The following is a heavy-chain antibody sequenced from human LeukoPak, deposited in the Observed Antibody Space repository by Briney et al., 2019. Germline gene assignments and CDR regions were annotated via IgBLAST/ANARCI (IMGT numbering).Heavy chain of an antibody. D-gene: IGHD5-12*01. CDR1: GFTLSSKY. CDR2: IYSGGST. CDR3: ARAMALRRDLVAYFDY. J-gene: IGHJ4*02. Sequence: GGSLRLSCAASGFTLSSKYMSWVRQAPGKGLEWVSVIYSGGSTYYADSVKGRFTISRHNSKNTLYLQMNSLRAEDTAVYYCARAMALRRDLVAYFDYWGQGTLVTVSS. V-gene: IGHV3-53*04.